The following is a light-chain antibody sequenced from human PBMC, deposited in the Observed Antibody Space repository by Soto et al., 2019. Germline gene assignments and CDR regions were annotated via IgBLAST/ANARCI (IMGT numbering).Light chain of an antibody. Sequence: QSVLTQPPSASVTPGQGVTISCSGSTSHIGSNYVYWYQQLPGTAPKLLIYRNNQRPSGVPDRFSGSKSGTSASLAISGLRSDDEADYFCATWDDSLNGFYVFGTGTKLTVL. CDR3: ATWDDSLNGFYV. CDR1: TSHIGSNY. V-gene: IGLV1-47*01. CDR2: RNN. J-gene: IGLJ1*01.